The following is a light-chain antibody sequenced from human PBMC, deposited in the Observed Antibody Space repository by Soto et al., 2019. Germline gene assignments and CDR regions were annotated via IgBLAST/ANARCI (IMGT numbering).Light chain of an antibody. CDR2: DTS. CDR1: QGIGDT. CDR3: QHYVTWPLT. J-gene: IGKJ4*01. Sequence: EIVLTQSPATLSLSPGERATLSCRASQGIGDTLAWYQQKPGQTPRLLIYDTSIRATGVAARFSGSRSGAEFTLTISSLQSEDFAVYYCQHYVTWPLTFGGGTKVDIK. V-gene: IGKV3-15*01.